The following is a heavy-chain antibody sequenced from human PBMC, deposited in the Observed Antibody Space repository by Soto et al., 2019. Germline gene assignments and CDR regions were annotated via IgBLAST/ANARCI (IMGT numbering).Heavy chain of an antibody. CDR1: GFTVSSNY. CDR2: IYSGGST. V-gene: IGHV3-53*04. J-gene: IGHJ3*02. CDR3: ARFYCSGGSCYYPDAFDS. D-gene: IGHD2-15*01. Sequence: GGSLRLSCAASGFTVSSNYMSWVRQTPGKGLEWVSVIYSGGSTYYADSVKGRFTISRHNSKNTLYLQMNSLRAEDTAVYYCARFYCSGGSCYYPDAFDSWAQGKMVTVSS.